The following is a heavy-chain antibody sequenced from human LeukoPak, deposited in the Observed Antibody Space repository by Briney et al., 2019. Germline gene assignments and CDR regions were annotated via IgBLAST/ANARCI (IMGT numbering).Heavy chain of an antibody. CDR2: INHSGST. CDR3: ARAPPSVLVEQNDAFDI. CDR1: GGSFSGYY. D-gene: IGHD1/OR15-1a*01. J-gene: IGHJ3*02. V-gene: IGHV4-34*01. Sequence: SETLSLTCAVYGGSFSGYYWSWIRQPPGKGLEWIGEINHSGSTNYNPSLKSRVTISVDTSKNQFSLKLSSVTAADTAVYYCARAPPSVLVEQNDAFDIWGQGTMVTVSS.